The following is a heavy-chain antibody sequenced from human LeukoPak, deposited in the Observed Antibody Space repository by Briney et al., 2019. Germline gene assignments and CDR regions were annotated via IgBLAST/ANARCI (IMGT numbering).Heavy chain of an antibody. CDR2: IYYSGST. CDR1: GGSISSYY. D-gene: IGHD3-22*01. CDR3: ARDGYYDSSGYYPPDY. J-gene: IGHJ4*02. V-gene: IGHV4-59*01. Sequence: SETLSLTCTVSGGSISSYYWSWIRQPPGKGLEWLGYIYYSGSTNYNPSLKSRVTISVDTSKNQFSLKLSSVTAADTAVYYCARDGYYDSSGYYPPDYWGQGTLVTVSS.